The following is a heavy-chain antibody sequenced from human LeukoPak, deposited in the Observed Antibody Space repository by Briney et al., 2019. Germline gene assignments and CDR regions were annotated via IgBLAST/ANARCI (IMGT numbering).Heavy chain of an antibody. J-gene: IGHJ4*02. CDR1: GDSVSSNSAA. CDR3: TRGRFVPTGEHSNSWFDY. D-gene: IGHD6-13*01. Sequence: SQTLSLTCVISGDSVSSNSAAWNWIRQSPSRGLEWLGRTYYRSRWYTDYAVSVKSRITINPDTSKNQFSLQLNSVTPEDTAVYYCTRGRFVPTGEHSNSWFDYWGQGTLVTVSS. V-gene: IGHV6-1*01. CDR2: TYYRSRWYT.